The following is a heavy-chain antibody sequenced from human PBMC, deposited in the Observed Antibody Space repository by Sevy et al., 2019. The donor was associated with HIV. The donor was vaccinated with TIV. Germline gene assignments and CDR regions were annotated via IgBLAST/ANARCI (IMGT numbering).Heavy chain of an antibody. CDR3: AGGGSGSGGFDI. CDR2: ISGDGENT. J-gene: IGHJ3*02. V-gene: IGHV3-23*01. CDR1: EFTFSSHA. D-gene: IGHD2-15*01. Sequence: GGSLRLSCVASEFTFSSHAVSWVRQAPGKGLEWVSAISGDGENTHYADSVRGRFTISRDNFKNTLYLQMNSRRAEDAAVEYCAGGGSGSGGFDIWGPGTMVTVSS.